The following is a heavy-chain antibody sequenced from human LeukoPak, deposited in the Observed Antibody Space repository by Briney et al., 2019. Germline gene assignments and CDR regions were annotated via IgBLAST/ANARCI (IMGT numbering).Heavy chain of an antibody. CDR3: ARPNGGYDSTGYYFY. Sequence: GESLKISCKGSGYSFTSYWIGWVRQMPGKGLEWMGIIHPGDSDTRYSPSFQGQVTISADKSIGTAYLQWSSLKASDTAMYYCARPNGGYDSTGYYFYWGQGTLVTVSS. J-gene: IGHJ4*02. CDR2: IHPGDSDT. CDR1: GYSFTSYW. D-gene: IGHD3-22*01. V-gene: IGHV5-51*01.